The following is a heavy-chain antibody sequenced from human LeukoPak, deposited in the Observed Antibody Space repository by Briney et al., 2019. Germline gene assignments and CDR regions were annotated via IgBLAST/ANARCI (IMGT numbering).Heavy chain of an antibody. D-gene: IGHD3-10*01. CDR3: AKFFGRGVIDY. J-gene: IGHJ4*02. Sequence: SETLSLTCAVHGGSFSGYYWSWIRQPPGKGLEWIGEINHSGSTNYNPSLKSRVTISVDTSKNQFSLKLSSVTAADTAVYYCAKFFGRGVIDYWGQGTLVTVSS. CDR2: INHSGST. V-gene: IGHV4-34*01. CDR1: GGSFSGYY.